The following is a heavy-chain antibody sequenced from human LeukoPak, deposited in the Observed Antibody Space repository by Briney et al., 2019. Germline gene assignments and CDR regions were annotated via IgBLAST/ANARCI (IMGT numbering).Heavy chain of an antibody. CDR3: ASGKKRDY. CDR2: ISPSGGST. J-gene: IGHJ4*02. CDR1: GYTFTSNY. V-gene: IGHV1-46*01. Sequence: ASVTVSCKAFGYTFTSNYMHWVRQAPGQGPEWMGVISPSGGSTTCAQKFQGRVTMTRDMSTSTVYMELSSLRSEDTAGYYCASGKKRDYWGQGTLVTVSS.